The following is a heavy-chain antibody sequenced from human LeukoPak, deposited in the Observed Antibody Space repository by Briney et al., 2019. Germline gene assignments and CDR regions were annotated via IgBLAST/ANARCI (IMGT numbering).Heavy chain of an antibody. CDR1: GDTIFSTTYY. J-gene: IGHJ4*02. Sequence: PSETLSLTCTVSGDTIFSTTYYWGWIRQPPGKGLEWIGSIYHSGTTNYNPSLKSRVTISVDKSKNQFSLKLSSVTAADTAVYYCATALPFQLVHWGQGTLVSVSS. V-gene: IGHV4-39*07. CDR3: ATALPFQLVH. D-gene: IGHD6-13*01. CDR2: IYHSGTT.